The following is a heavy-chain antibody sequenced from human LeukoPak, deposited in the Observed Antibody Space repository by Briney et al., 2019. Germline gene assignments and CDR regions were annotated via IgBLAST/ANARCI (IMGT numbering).Heavy chain of an antibody. D-gene: IGHD5-12*01. Sequence: SETLSLTCTVSGGSISSYYWSWIRQPPGKGLEWIGYISYSGSTNYNPSLKSRVTISGDTSKNQFSLKLSSVTAADTAVYYCAREGGFNSFDYWGRGTLVTVSS. CDR1: GGSISSYY. CDR3: AREGGFNSFDY. V-gene: IGHV4-59*01. J-gene: IGHJ4*02. CDR2: ISYSGST.